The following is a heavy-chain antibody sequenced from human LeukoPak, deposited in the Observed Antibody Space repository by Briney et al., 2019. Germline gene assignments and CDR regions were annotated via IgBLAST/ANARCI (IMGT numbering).Heavy chain of an antibody. CDR1: GGSISSGGYF. Sequence: SETLSLTCTVSGGSISSGGYFWSWIRQPPGKGLEWIGTIYYIGTTDYNPSLKSRVTISVDTSKNQFSLRLSSVTAADTAVYYCARLGQMKGWYPFDSWGQGTLVTVSS. CDR2: IYYIGTT. J-gene: IGHJ4*02. D-gene: IGHD2-15*01. V-gene: IGHV4-39*01. CDR3: ARLGQMKGWYPFDS.